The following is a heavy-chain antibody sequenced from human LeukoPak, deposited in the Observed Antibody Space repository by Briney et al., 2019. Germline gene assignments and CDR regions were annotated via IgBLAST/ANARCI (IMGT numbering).Heavy chain of an antibody. CDR1: GFTVSSNY. CDR3: YSMIVVTIRLINDY. Sequence: TGGSLRLSCAASGFTVSSNYMSWVRQAPGKGLEWVSVIYTGGSTYYADSVRGRFTISRDNSKNTLYLQMNSLRAEDTAVYYCYSMIVVTIRLINDYWGQGTLVTVSS. J-gene: IGHJ4*02. V-gene: IGHV3-66*01. D-gene: IGHD3-22*01. CDR2: IYTGGST.